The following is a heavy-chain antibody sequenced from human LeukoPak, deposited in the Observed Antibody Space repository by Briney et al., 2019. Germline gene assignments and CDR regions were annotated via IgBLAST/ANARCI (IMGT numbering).Heavy chain of an antibody. J-gene: IGHJ6*02. V-gene: IGHV3-74*01. CDR1: GFPFSSYW. CDR3: ASDSPYYGMDV. CDR2: INSDGSAT. Sequence: GGSLRLSCAASGFPFSSYWMHWDRQVPGKGLLWVSRINSDGSATIYADSVRGRFTISRDNAKNTLYLQMSGLRVEDTAVYHCASDSPYYGMDVWGQGTTVTVSS.